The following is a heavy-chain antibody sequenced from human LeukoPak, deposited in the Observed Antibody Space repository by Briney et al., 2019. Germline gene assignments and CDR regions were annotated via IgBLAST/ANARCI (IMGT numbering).Heavy chain of an antibody. CDR2: IIPIFGTA. J-gene: IGHJ6*03. V-gene: IGHV1-69*06. Sequence: SVKVSCKASGGTFSSYAISWVRQAPGQGLEWMRGIIPIFGTANYAQKFQGRVTITADKSTSTAYMELSSLRSEDTAVYYCARAPRQDYDFWSSYYYMDVWGKGTTVTVSS. D-gene: IGHD3-3*01. CDR1: GGTFSSYA. CDR3: ARAPRQDYDFWSSYYYMDV.